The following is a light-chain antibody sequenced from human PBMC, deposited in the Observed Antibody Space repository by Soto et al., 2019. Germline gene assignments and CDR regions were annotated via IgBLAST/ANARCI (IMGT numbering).Light chain of an antibody. CDR3: SSYTSSSTVV. V-gene: IGLV2-14*01. CDR1: SSDVGGYKY. Sequence: QSALTQPASVSGSPGQSITISCTGTSSDVGGYKYVSWYQQHPGKAPKVMIYEVSNRPSGVSNRFSGSKSGNTASLTISGLQAEDEADYYCSSYTSSSTVVFGGGTTLTVL. J-gene: IGLJ2*01. CDR2: EVS.